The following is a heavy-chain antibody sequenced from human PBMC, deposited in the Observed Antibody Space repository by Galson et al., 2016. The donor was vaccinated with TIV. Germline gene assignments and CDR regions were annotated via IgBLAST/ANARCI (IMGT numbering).Heavy chain of an antibody. D-gene: IGHD3-3*01. CDR3: AKEGPGFTIFSHYYGMDV. CDR2: ISGSGDNT. V-gene: IGHV3-23*01. CDR1: GFIFSSYA. J-gene: IGHJ6*02. Sequence: SLRLSCAASGFIFSSYAMHWVRQAPGKGLQWVSGISGSGDNTYYADSVKGRFTISSDKNTLYLQMSRLRADDTALYYCAKEGPGFTIFSHYYGMDVWGQGTTVTVSS.